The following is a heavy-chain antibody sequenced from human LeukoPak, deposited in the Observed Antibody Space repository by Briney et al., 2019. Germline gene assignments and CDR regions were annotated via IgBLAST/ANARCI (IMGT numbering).Heavy chain of an antibody. Sequence: SETLSLTCTVSGGSISSHYWSWIRQPPGRGLEWIGYIYYSGSTNYNPSLKSRVTISVDTSKNQFSLKLSSVTAADTAVYYCARDERRDGYNHDAFDIWGQGTMVTVSS. V-gene: IGHV4-59*11. CDR3: ARDERRDGYNHDAFDI. CDR2: IYYSGST. J-gene: IGHJ3*02. CDR1: GGSISSHY. D-gene: IGHD5-24*01.